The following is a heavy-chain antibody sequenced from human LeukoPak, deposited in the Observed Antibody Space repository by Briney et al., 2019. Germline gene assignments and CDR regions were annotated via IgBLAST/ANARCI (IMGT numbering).Heavy chain of an antibody. V-gene: IGHV3-66*01. D-gene: IGHD6-13*01. CDR3: ARDLGRQQRVAGWFDP. Sequence: GGSLRLSCAASGLTVSSNYMSWVRQAPGKGLEWVSDLNSGGSTYYADSVKGRFTMTRDNSKNTVYLKMNSQRPEDTAVYYCARDLGRQQRVAGWFDPWGQGTLVTVSS. CDR2: LNSGGST. J-gene: IGHJ5*02. CDR1: GLTVSSNY.